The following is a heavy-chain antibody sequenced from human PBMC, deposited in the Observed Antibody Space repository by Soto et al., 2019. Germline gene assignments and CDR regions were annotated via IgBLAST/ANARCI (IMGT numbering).Heavy chain of an antibody. V-gene: IGHV3-30-3*01. J-gene: IGHJ6*02. Sequence: QAQLVESGGGVVQPGRSLTLSCAASGFTFSTYAMHWVRQAPGKWLEWAAVISYDGSNKYYADSVKGRFTISRDNSKNTVHLQMNSLRAEDTAVYYCARDRVTNYYYGMDVWGQGTTVTVSS. CDR1: GFTFSTYA. D-gene: IGHD2-21*02. CDR3: ARDRVTNYYYGMDV. CDR2: ISYDGSNK.